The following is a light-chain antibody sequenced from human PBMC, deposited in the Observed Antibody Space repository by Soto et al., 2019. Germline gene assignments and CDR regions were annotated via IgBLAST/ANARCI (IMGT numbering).Light chain of an antibody. V-gene: IGLV2-14*01. Sequence: QSVLTQPASVSVSPGQSIAISCTGTSSDVGGYNYVSWYQQHPGKAPKLMVYDVSNRPSGVSNRFSGSKSGNTASLNISGLQAEDEADYYCSSYTSSSTYVFGTGPKVTVL. CDR1: SSDVGGYNY. J-gene: IGLJ1*01. CDR2: DVS. CDR3: SSYTSSSTYV.